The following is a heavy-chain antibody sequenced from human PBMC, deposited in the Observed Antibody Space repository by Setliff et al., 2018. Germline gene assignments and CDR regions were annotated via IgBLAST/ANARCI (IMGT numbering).Heavy chain of an antibody. Sequence: SETLSLTCTVSGGSISSSSYYWGWIRQPPGKGLEWIGSIYYSGSTYYNPSLKSRVTIAVDTSKNQFSLKLSSVTAADTAVYYCARRETYYNFWSGYYAYWGQGTLVTVSS. V-gene: IGHV4-39*07. J-gene: IGHJ4*02. D-gene: IGHD3-3*01. CDR2: IYYSGST. CDR3: ARRETYYNFWSGYYAY. CDR1: GGSISSSSYY.